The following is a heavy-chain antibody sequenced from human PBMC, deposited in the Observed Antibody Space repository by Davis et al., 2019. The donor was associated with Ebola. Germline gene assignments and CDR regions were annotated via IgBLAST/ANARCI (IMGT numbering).Heavy chain of an antibody. V-gene: IGHV3-23*01. CDR3: AKVHPPTTVTTGWFDP. J-gene: IGHJ5*02. CDR2: ISVRSIT. D-gene: IGHD4-17*01. CDR1: GFIFSSYA. Sequence: GESPKISCSASGFIFSSYAMSWVRQAPGKGLEWVSSISVRSITYHADSVKRRFTISRDNSKNTLYLQMNSLRAEDTAVYYCAKVHPPTTVTTGWFDPWGQGTLFTVSS.